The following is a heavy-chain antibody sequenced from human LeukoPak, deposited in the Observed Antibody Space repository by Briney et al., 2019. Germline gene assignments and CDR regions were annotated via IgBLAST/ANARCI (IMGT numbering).Heavy chain of an antibody. J-gene: IGHJ4*02. CDR2: ISGSGGST. Sequence: PGGSLRLSCAASGFTFSSYAMSWVRQAPGKGLEWVSAISGSGGSTYYADSVKGRFTISKDNSKNTLYLQMNSLSAEDTAVYYCAKDPHFGVVIIPHFDYWGQGTLVTVSS. CDR1: GFTFSSYA. CDR3: AKDPHFGVVIIPHFDY. V-gene: IGHV3-23*01. D-gene: IGHD3-3*01.